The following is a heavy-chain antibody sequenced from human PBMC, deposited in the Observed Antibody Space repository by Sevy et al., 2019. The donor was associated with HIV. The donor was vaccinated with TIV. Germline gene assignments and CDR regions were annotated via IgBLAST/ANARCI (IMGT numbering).Heavy chain of an antibody. J-gene: IGHJ6*02. Sequence: GGSLRLSCAASEFTFSSYAMSWVRQAPGKGLEWVSSISGSGRYTYYADSVEGRFTISRDTSKNTLYVQMNSLRPEDTAGYYCAKGFWRGGTCPRDYYYYGMDVWGQGTTVTVSS. D-gene: IGHD2-15*01. CDR1: EFTFSSYA. CDR3: AKGFWRGGTCPRDYYYYGMDV. V-gene: IGHV3-23*01. CDR2: ISGSGRYT.